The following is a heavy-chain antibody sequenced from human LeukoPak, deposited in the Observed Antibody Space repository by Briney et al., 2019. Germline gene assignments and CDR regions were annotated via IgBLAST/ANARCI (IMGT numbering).Heavy chain of an antibody. D-gene: IGHD2-2*01. CDR3: AITPSHFDY. CDR2: ISYDGNNK. J-gene: IGHJ4*02. V-gene: IGHV3-30*03. CDR1: GFTFSSYG. Sequence: SGGSLRLSCAASGFTFSSYGMHWVRQAPGKGLEWVAVISYDGNNKYYADSVKGRFTISRDNSKNTLSLQMNSLGAEDTAVYYCAITPSHFDYWGQGTLVTVSS.